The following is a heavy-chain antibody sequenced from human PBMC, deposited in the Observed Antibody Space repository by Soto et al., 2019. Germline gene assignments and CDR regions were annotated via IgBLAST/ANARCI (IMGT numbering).Heavy chain of an antibody. CDR2: ISAYNGNT. J-gene: IGHJ6*02. CDR3: AREGPAPYYYYGMDV. CDR1: GYSFTTYG. V-gene: IGHV1-18*01. Sequence: QVQLVQSGGEVKKPGASVKVSCKTSGYSFTTYGISWVRQAPGQGLEWMGWISAYNGNTNYAQKLQDRVTMTTDTSTSTAYMELRSLRYDDTAVYYCAREGPAPYYYYGMDVWGQGRTVTVSS.